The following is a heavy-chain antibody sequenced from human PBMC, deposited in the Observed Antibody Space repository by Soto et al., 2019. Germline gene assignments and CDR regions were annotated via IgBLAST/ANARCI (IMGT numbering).Heavy chain of an antibody. V-gene: IGHV4-30-2*01. CDR3: ARNPRP. CDR1: GGSISSGGYS. J-gene: IGHJ5*02. Sequence: PSETLSLTCAVSGGSISSGGYSWSWIRQPPGRGLEWIGYIYHSGSTYYNPSLKSRVTISVDRSKNQFPLKLSSVTAADTAVYYCARNPRPWGQGTLVTVS. CDR2: IYHSGST.